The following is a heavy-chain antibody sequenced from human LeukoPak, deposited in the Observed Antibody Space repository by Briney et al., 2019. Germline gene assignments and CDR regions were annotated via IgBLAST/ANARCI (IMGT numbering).Heavy chain of an antibody. CDR1: GFTFSSYW. D-gene: IGHD5-12*01. V-gene: IGHV3-21*04. J-gene: IGHJ4*02. Sequence: GGSLRLSCAASGFTFSSYWRSWVRQAPGKGLEWVSSISSSSSYIYYADSVKGRFTISRDNAKNSLYLQMNSLRAEDTAVYYCAKSYNGYESKPDYWGQGTLVTVSS. CDR3: AKSYNGYESKPDY. CDR2: ISSSSSYI.